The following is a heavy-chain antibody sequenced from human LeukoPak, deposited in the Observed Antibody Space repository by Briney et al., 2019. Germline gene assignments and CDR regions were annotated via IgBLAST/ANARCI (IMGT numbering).Heavy chain of an antibody. V-gene: IGHV1-46*01. CDR2: INPSGGST. J-gene: IGHJ6*02. CDR1: GYIFTSYY. D-gene: IGHD2-2*01. Sequence: ASVKVSCKASGYIFTSYYMHWVRQAPGQGLEWMGIINPSGGSTSYAQKFQGRVTMTRDTSTSTVYMELSSLRSEDTAVYYCARRRYCSSTSCYGDYYYGMDVWGQGTTVTVSS. CDR3: ARRRYCSSTSCYGDYYYGMDV.